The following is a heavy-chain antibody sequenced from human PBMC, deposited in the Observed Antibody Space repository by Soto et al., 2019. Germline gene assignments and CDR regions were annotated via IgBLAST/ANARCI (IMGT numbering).Heavy chain of an antibody. D-gene: IGHD3-22*01. CDR2: ISGSGGST. V-gene: IGHV3-23*01. CDR3: AMEDYYDSSGSFYYGMDV. Sequence: GGSLRLSCAASGFTFSSYAMSWVRQAPGKGLEWVSAISGSGGSTYYADSVKGRFTISRDNSKNTLYLQMNSLRAEDTAVYYCAMEDYYDSSGSFYYGMDVWGQGTTVTVSS. J-gene: IGHJ6*02. CDR1: GFTFSSYA.